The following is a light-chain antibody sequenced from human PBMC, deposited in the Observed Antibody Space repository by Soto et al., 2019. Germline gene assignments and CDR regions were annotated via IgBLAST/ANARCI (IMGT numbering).Light chain of an antibody. CDR3: QQANSFPWT. V-gene: IGKV1-12*02. CDR2: AAS. J-gene: IGKJ1*01. Sequence: DIQLTQSPSSVSAYVGDRVTVTCRASQGISNWLAWYQQKPGKAPKLLISAASSLQSGVPSRFSGSGSGTDFTLIISSLQPEDFATYYCQQANSFPWTFGPGTKVEIK. CDR1: QGISNW.